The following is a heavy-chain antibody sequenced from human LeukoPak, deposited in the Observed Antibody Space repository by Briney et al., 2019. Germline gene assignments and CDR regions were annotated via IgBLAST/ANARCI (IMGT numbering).Heavy chain of an antibody. CDR2: VTPIFGTA. J-gene: IGHJ5*02. V-gene: IGHV1-69*13. Sequence: SVTVSCTASGGTFSRFTISWVRQAPGQGFEWMGGVTPIFGTANFAQRFQGRVSITADESTSTAYMELSSLRSEDTAVYYCARDQMVFGAAANWFDPWGQGTLVTVSS. D-gene: IGHD3/OR15-3a*01. CDR3: ARDQMVFGAAANWFDP. CDR1: GGTFSRFT.